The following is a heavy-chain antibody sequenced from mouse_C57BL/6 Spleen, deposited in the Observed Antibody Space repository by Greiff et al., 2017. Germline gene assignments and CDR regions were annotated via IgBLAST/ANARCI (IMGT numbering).Heavy chain of an antibody. CDR2: IYPGDGDT. CDR1: GYAFSSSW. Sequence: QVQLQQSGPELVKPGASVKISCKASGYAFSSSWMNWVKQRPGKGLEWIGRIYPGDGDTTYNGKFKGKATLTADKSSSTAYMQLSSLTAEDSAVYFCADWYFDVWGTGTTVTVAS. V-gene: IGHV1-82*01. CDR3: ADWYFDV. J-gene: IGHJ1*03.